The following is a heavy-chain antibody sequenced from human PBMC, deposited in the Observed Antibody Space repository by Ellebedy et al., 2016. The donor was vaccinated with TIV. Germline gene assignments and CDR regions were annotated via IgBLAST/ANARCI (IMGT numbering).Heavy chain of an antibody. CDR1: GFSFRSYW. CDR3: ARRGSYGDYAVQVNSWFDT. J-gene: IGHJ5*02. D-gene: IGHD4-17*01. CDR2: IYQDGSDQ. Sequence: GESLKISCEAFGFSFRSYWMSWVRQAPGKGLEWVANIYQDGSDQYYVDSAKGRFTISRDNANKSLFLQMNSLRVEDTAVYYCARRGSYGDYAVQVNSWFDTWGQGTLVTVSS. V-gene: IGHV3-7*01.